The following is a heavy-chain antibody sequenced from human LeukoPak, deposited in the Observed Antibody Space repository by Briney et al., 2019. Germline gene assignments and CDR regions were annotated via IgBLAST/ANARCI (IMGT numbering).Heavy chain of an antibody. CDR3: AKAASIVVVPAAALDY. D-gene: IGHD2-2*01. J-gene: IGHJ4*02. Sequence: GGSQRLSCAASGFTFSSYAMTWVRQAPGKGLDWVSAISGSAGSTYYADSVKGRFTISRDNSKNTLYLQMNSLRAEDTAVYYCAKAASIVVVPAAALDYWGQGTLVTVSS. V-gene: IGHV3-23*01. CDR1: GFTFSSYA. CDR2: ISGSAGST.